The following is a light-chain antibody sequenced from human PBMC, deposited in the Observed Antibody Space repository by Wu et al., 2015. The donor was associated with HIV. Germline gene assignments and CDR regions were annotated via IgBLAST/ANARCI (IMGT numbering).Light chain of an antibody. CDR1: QTVSNMY. CDR3: QQYNHWPPT. CDR2: GTS. V-gene: IGKV3-20*01. Sequence: EIVLTQSPGTLSLSPGERATLSCMASQTVSNMYVAWYQQKTGQAPRLLIYGTSSRATGIADRFSGSGSGTDFTLTISSLQSEDFAIHFCQQYNHWPPTFGPGTKVDIK. J-gene: IGKJ3*01.